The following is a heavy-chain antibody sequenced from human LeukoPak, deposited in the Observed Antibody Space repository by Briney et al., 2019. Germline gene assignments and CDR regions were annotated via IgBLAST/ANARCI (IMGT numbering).Heavy chain of an antibody. CDR2: IYSGGST. Sequence: PGGSLRLSCAASGFTVSSNYMSWVRQAPGKGLEWVSVIYSGGSTYYADSVKGRFTISRDNSKNTLYLQMNSLRAEDTAVYYCAKEAIAAAAGDAFDIWGQGTMVTVSS. V-gene: IGHV3-66*02. CDR3: AKEAIAAAAGDAFDI. J-gene: IGHJ3*02. CDR1: GFTVSSNY. D-gene: IGHD6-13*01.